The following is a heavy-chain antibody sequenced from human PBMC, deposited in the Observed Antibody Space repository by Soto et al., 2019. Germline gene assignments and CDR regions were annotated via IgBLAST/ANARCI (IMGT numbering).Heavy chain of an antibody. CDR1: GGTFGSYT. J-gene: IGHJ6*01. CDR3: ARQEAMPTHFGSGMDV. D-gene: IGHD2-2*01. CDR2: IIPMFGTA. V-gene: IGHV1-69*06. Sequence: QVHLVQSGAEVKKPGSSVKVSCTASGGTFGSYTVTWVRQAPGQGLEWMGEIIPMFGTASYAQKFQGRVTLTAEKCTTTAHMELRSLSSDETAVYFCARQEAMPTHFGSGMDVWGQGTTVNVSS.